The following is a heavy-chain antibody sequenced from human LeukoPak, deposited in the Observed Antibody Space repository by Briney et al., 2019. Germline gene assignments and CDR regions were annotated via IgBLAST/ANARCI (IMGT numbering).Heavy chain of an antibody. J-gene: IGHJ3*02. CDR1: GGSISSYY. V-gene: IGHV4-4*07. CDR2: IYTSGST. Sequence: SETLSLTCTVSGGSISSYYWSWIRQPAGKGLEWIGRIYTSGSTNYNPSLKSRVTMSVDTSKNQFSLKLSSVTAADTAVYHCARDWGIWFGELFHAFDIWGQGTMVTVSS. D-gene: IGHD3-10*01. CDR3: ARDWGIWFGELFHAFDI.